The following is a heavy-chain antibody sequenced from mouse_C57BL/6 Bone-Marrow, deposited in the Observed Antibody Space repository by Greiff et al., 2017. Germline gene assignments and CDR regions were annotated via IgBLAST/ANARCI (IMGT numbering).Heavy chain of an antibody. J-gene: IGHJ1*03. CDR2: IDPNRGGT. V-gene: IGHV1-72*01. CDR3: ARYYGSSYGKYFDV. Sequence: QVQLQQPGAELVKPGASVKLSCKASGYTFTSYWLHWVKQRPGRGLEWIGRIDPNRGGTKYNEKFKTKATLTVDKPSSTAYMQLSSLTSEFSAVYESARYYGSSYGKYFDVWGTGTTGTVSS. D-gene: IGHD1-1*01. CDR1: GYTFTSYW.